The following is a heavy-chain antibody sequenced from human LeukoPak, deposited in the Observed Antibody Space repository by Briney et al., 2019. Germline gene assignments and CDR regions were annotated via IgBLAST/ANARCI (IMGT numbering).Heavy chain of an antibody. CDR3: AEDLLSSGSFDY. CDR1: GFTFSSYA. V-gene: IGHV3-23*01. CDR2: ISGSGGNT. D-gene: IGHD6-19*01. Sequence: GGSLRLSCAASGFTFSSYAMSWVRLAPGKGLEWVSAISGSGGNTYYADSVKGRFTISRDNSKNTLYLQMNSLRAEDTAVYYCAEDLLSSGSFDYWGQGTLVTVSS. J-gene: IGHJ4*02.